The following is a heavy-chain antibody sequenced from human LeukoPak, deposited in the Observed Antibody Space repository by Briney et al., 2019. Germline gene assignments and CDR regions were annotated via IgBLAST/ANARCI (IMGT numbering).Heavy chain of an antibody. Sequence: PGGSLRLSCAASGFTFSSYSMNWVRQAPGKGLEWVSYISSSSSTKYYADSVKGRFTISRDNAKNSLYLQMNSLRAEDTAVYYCARDYRAARDCWGQGTLVTVSS. D-gene: IGHD1-26*01. CDR2: ISSSSSTK. J-gene: IGHJ4*02. CDR1: GFTFSSYS. CDR3: ARDYRAARDC. V-gene: IGHV3-48*04.